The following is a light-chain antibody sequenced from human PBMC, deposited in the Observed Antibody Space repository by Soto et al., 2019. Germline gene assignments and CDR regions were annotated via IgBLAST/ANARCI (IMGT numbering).Light chain of an antibody. V-gene: IGLV1-44*01. J-gene: IGLJ1*01. CDR3: AAWDDNRPIDV. CDR1: SSNIGSNT. Sequence: QSVLTQPHSASGTPGQRVTISCSGSSSNIGSNTANWYQQLPGPAPKLLIYNNNQRPSGVPDRFSGSNSGTSASLAISGLQAEHEADYYCAAWDDNRPIDVFGTGTKLTVL. CDR2: NNN.